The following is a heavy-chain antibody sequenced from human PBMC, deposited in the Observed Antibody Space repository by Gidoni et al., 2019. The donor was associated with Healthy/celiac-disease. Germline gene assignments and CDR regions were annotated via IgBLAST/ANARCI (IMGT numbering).Heavy chain of an antibody. D-gene: IGHD3-3*01. Sequence: SCAASGFTFSSYAMHWVRQAPGKGLEWVAVLSYDGSNKYYADSVKGRFTISRDNSKNTLYLQMNSLRAEDTAVYYCARENYDFWSGDLGIEFDYWGQGTQVTVSS. CDR1: GFTFSSYA. CDR2: LSYDGSNK. V-gene: IGHV3-30-3*01. CDR3: ARENYDFWSGDLGIEFDY. J-gene: IGHJ4*02.